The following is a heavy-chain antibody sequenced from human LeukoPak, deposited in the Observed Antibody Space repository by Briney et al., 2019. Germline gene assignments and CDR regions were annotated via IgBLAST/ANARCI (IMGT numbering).Heavy chain of an antibody. CDR1: GFTFSSYS. Sequence: GGSLRLSCAASGFTFSSYSMNWVRQAPGKGLEWVSYIDTSGTIIYYADSVKGRFTISRDNAKNSLYLQMNSLRAEDTALYHCARARISWFGGYYYYYMDVWGKGTTVTISS. CDR3: ARARISWFGGYYYYYMDV. CDR2: IDTSGTII. D-gene: IGHD3-10*01. J-gene: IGHJ6*03. V-gene: IGHV3-48*04.